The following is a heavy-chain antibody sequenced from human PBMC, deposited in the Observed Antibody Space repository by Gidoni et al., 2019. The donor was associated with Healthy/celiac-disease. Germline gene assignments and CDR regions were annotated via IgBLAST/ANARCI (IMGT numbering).Heavy chain of an antibody. V-gene: IGHV4-31*03. Sequence: QVQLQESGPGLVKPSQTLSPTCTVSGCSISSGGYYWSWIRQHPGKGQEWIGYIYYSGGTYYNPSLKSRVTISVDTSKNQFSLKLSSVTAADTAVYYCARVGIVVVISHFDYWGQGTLVTVSS. J-gene: IGHJ4*02. CDR2: IYYSGGT. D-gene: IGHD3-22*01. CDR1: GCSISSGGYY. CDR3: ARVGIVVVISHFDY.